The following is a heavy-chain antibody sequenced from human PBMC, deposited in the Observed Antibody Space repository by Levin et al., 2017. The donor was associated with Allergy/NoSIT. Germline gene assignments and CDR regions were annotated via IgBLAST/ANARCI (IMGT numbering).Heavy chain of an antibody. CDR2: INPNSGGT. J-gene: IGHJ4*02. V-gene: IGHV1-2*02. D-gene: IGHD3-16*01. CDR1: GYTFTGYY. Sequence: GESLKISCKASGYTFTGYYMHWVRQAPGQGLEWMGWINPNSGGTNYAQKFQGRVTMTMDTSISTAYMELSRLRSDDTAVYYCARGLAFILGHRSYGWGFDYWGQGTLVTVSS. CDR3: ARGLAFILGHRSYGWGFDY.